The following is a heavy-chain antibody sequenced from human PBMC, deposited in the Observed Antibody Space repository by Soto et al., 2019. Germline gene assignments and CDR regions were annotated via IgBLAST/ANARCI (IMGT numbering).Heavy chain of an antibody. D-gene: IGHD4-17*01. Sequence: QVQLVQSGAEVKKPGASVKVSFKASGYTFTSYGISWVRQAPGQGLEWMGWISAYNGNTNYAQKLQGRDTMTTDTSTSTAYRELRSLRSDDTAGYCCARDPGYGDYEIDYWGQGTLVTVSS. CDR3: ARDPGYGDYEIDY. J-gene: IGHJ4*02. CDR1: GYTFTSYG. CDR2: ISAYNGNT. V-gene: IGHV1-18*01.